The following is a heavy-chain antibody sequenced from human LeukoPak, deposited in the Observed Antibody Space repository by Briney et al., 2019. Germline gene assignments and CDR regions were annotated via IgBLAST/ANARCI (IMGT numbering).Heavy chain of an antibody. CDR3: AKDRSSSWPGGFDY. CDR1: GFTFSSYG. J-gene: IGHJ4*02. Sequence: GGSLRLSCAASGFTFSSYGMHWVRQAPGKGLEWVAFIRYDGSNKYYADSVKGRFTISRDNSKNTLYLQMNSLRAEDTAVYYCAKDRSSSWPGGFDYWGQGALVTVSS. CDR2: IRYDGSNK. D-gene: IGHD6-13*01. V-gene: IGHV3-30*02.